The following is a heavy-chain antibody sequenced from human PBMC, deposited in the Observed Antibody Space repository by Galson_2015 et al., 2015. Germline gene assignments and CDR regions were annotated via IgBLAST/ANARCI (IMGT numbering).Heavy chain of an antibody. Sequence: SLRLSCAASGFTFSDYYMSWIRQAPGKGLEWVSYISSSGSTIYYADSVKGRFTISRDNAKNSLYLQMNSLRAEDTAVYYCARETAGGSSWSQNPVQCFQRWGQGTLVPVSS. CDR2: ISSSGSTI. D-gene: IGHD6-13*01. V-gene: IGHV3-11*01. J-gene: IGHJ1*01. CDR3: ARETAGGSSWSQNPVQCFQR. CDR1: GFTFSDYY.